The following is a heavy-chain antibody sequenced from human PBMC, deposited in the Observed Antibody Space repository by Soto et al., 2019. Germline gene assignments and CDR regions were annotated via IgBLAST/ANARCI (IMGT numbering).Heavy chain of an antibody. J-gene: IGHJ4*02. CDR2: IKADGSET. CDR3: AKGGHIDF. V-gene: IGHV3-7*03. Sequence: HPGGSLRLSCVASGFSFSTYWMSWVRQVPGTGLEWVANIKADGSETHYVDSVRGRFTISRDNAKTSLYLQVNSLRAEDTAVYYCAKGGHIDFCGQGTLVTVS. CDR1: GFSFSTYW. D-gene: IGHD3-16*01.